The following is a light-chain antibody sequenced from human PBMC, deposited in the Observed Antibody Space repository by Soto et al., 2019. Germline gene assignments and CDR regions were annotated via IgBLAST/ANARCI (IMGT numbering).Light chain of an antibody. CDR2: GAS. V-gene: IGKV3-15*01. CDR1: ESISNN. CDR3: QQYNYWPKT. J-gene: IGKJ1*01. Sequence: EIVMTQSPATLSVSPGARPTLSCRASESISNNLAWYQQKPGQAPRLLMFGASTRATGIPARFSGSGSGTEFTLTISSLQSEDFAVYYCQQYNYWPKTFGQGTKVDIK.